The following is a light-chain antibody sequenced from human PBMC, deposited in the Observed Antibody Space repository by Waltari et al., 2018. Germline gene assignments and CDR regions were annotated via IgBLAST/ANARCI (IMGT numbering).Light chain of an antibody. CDR3: QQVNTYSWT. CDR1: RGISSY. CDR2: AAS. Sequence: DIHLTQSPSYLSASVGDRVTLPCRASRGISSYLAWYQQNPGKAPKLLIYAASTLQSGVPLRFSGSGSGTEFTLTISSLQPEDFATYYCQQVNTYSWTFGQGTKVEIK. V-gene: IGKV1-9*01. J-gene: IGKJ1*01.